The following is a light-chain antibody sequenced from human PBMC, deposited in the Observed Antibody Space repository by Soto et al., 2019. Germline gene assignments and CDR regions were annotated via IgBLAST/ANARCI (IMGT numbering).Light chain of an antibody. CDR1: QSITTN. CDR2: GAS. J-gene: IGKJ1*01. CDR3: QQYDKWPRT. V-gene: IGKV3-15*01. Sequence: EIVMTQSPATLSVSPGERSTLSCRASQSITTNLVWYQQKAGQAPRLLIYGASTRATGVPARFSGSGSGTEFTLTISNLQSEDFAVYHCQQYDKWPRTFGQGTKVDIK.